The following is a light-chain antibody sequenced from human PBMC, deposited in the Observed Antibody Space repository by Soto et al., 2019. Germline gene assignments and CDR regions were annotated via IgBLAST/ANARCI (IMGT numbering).Light chain of an antibody. CDR1: QDISNY. CDR3: QQYDNRNLTVT. Sequence: DIQMTQSPSSLSASVGDRVTITCQAIQDISNYLNWYQQKPGKAPKLLIYDASNLETGVPSRFSGSGSGTDFTCTISSLQPEDIASYYCQQYDNRNLTVTFGGGTKVEI. V-gene: IGKV1-33*01. CDR2: DAS. J-gene: IGKJ4*01.